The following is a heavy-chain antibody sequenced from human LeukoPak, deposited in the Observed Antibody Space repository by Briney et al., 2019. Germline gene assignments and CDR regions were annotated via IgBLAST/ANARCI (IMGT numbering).Heavy chain of an antibody. Sequence: SETLSLTCTVSGGSISSGSYYWSWVRQPPGKGLEWIGEIYHGGSTNYNPSLKSRVTISVDKSKNQFSLKLSSVTAADTAVYYCARARVYYDFWSGYSDYYYMDVWGKGTTVTVSS. J-gene: IGHJ6*03. CDR2: IYHGGST. CDR1: GGSISSGSYY. V-gene: IGHV4-39*07. D-gene: IGHD3-3*01. CDR3: ARARVYYDFWSGYSDYYYMDV.